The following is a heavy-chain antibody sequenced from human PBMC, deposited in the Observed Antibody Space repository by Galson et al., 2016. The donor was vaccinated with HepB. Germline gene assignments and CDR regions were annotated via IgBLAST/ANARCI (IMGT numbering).Heavy chain of an antibody. CDR2: ISGSGGST. CDR3: ARDLRGMIRFFDWSTHFDS. Sequence: SLRLSCAASGFTFSSYAMSWVRQAPGKGVEWVSAISGSGGSTYYADSVKGRFIISRDNAKNSLYLQMNNVRAEDTAVYYCARDLRGMIRFFDWSTHFDSWGQGTLVTVSS. V-gene: IGHV3-23*01. CDR1: GFTFSSYA. J-gene: IGHJ4*02. D-gene: IGHD3-9*01.